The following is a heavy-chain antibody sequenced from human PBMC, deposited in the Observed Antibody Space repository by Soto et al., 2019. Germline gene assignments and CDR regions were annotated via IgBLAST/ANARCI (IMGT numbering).Heavy chain of an antibody. CDR3: TTDPVTMIVVVPSSG. D-gene: IGHD3-22*01. Sequence: GGSLRLSCAASGFTFSNAWMSWVRQAPGKGLEWVGRIKSKTDGGTTDYAAPVKGRFTISRDDSKNTLYLQMNSLKTEDTAVYYRTTDPVTMIVVVPSSGWGQGTLVTVST. V-gene: IGHV3-15*01. CDR1: GFTFSNAW. J-gene: IGHJ4*02. CDR2: IKSKTDGGTT.